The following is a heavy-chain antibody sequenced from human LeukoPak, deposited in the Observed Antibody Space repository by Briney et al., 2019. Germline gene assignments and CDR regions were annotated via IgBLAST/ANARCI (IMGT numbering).Heavy chain of an antibody. CDR3: ARGACYYYGSGSYSGMDG. CDR2: INPNSGGT. J-gene: IGHJ6*02. CDR1: GYTFTGYY. Sequence: ASVKVSCKAAGYTFTGYYMHWVRQAPGQGLEWMGWINPNSGGTNYAQKFQGRVTMTRDTSISTAYMELSRLRSDDTAVYYCARGACYYYGSGSYSGMDGWGQGTTVTVSS. D-gene: IGHD3-10*01. V-gene: IGHV1-2*02.